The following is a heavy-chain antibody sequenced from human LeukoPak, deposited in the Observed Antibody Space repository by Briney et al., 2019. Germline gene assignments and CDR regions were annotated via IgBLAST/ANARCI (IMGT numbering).Heavy chain of an antibody. J-gene: IGHJ4*02. CDR3: ARDRPRGYSYGFPDY. D-gene: IGHD5-18*01. Sequence: GSSVKVSCKASGGTFISYAISWVRQAPGQGLEWMGRIIPIFGTANYAQKFQGRVTITTDESTSTAYMELSSLRSEDTAVYYCARDRPRGYSYGFPDYWGQGTLVTVSS. V-gene: IGHV1-69*05. CDR1: GGTFISYA. CDR2: IIPIFGTA.